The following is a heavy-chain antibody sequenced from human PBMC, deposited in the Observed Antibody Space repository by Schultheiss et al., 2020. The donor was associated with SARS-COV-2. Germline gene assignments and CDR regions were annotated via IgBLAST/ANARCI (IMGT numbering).Heavy chain of an antibody. CDR2: INHSGST. D-gene: IGHD2-15*01. J-gene: IGHJ4*02. V-gene: IGHV4-34*01. Sequence: SQTLSLTCAVYGGSFSGYYWSWIRQPPGKGLEWIGEINHSGSTNYNPSLKSRVTISVDTSKNQFSLKLSSVTAADTAVYYCARGARIGCSGGSCYYDYWGQGTLVTVSS. CDR3: ARGARIGCSGGSCYYDY. CDR1: GGSFSGYY.